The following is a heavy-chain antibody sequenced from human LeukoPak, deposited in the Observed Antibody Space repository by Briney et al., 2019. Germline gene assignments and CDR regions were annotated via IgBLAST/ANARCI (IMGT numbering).Heavy chain of an antibody. CDR2: ISGSVGST. CDR3: AKAGSSGYYDSSGYYRLYYFDY. J-gene: IGHJ4*02. V-gene: IGHV3-23*01. CDR1: GFTFRSYG. Sequence: GGSLRLSCAASGFTFRSYGMSWVRQSPGKGLEWVSAISGSVGSTYYADSVKGRFTISRDNSKNTLYLQMNSLRAEDTAVYYCAKAGSSGYYDSSGYYRLYYFDYWGQGTLVTVSS. D-gene: IGHD3-22*01.